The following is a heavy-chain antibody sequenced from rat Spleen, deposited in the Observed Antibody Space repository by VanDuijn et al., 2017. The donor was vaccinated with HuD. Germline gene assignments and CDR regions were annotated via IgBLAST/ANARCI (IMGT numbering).Heavy chain of an antibody. V-gene: IGHV5-22*01. CDR2: IHYEVTNT. D-gene: IGHD1-9*01. J-gene: IGHJ2*01. CDR1: GFTFNDYY. CDR3: ARRHYGYTDYFDY. Sequence: EVQLVESGGGLVQPGRSMRLSCAASGFTFNDYYMAWVRQAPEKGLEWVASIHYEVTNTYYRDSVKGRFTISRDNAKSILYLQMDSLRSEDTATYYCARRHYGYTDYFDYWGQGVMVTVSS.